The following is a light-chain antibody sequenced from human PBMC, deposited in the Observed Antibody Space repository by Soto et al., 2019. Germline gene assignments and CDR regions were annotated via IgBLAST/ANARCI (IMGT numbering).Light chain of an antibody. Sequence: EIVLTQSPGTLSLSPGERATLSCRASQGVSSTYLAWYHQKPGQAPRLLIYGASFRATGIPDRFSGSGSGTDFTLTISRLEPEDCAVYYCQQFGGSSRTFGQGAKVESK. V-gene: IGKV3-20*01. CDR2: GAS. CDR1: QGVSSTY. J-gene: IGKJ1*01. CDR3: QQFGGSSRT.